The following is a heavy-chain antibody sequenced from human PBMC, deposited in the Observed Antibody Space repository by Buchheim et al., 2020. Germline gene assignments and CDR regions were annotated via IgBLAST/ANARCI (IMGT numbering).Heavy chain of an antibody. CDR2: ISSSGNTI. Sequence: QVQLVESGGGLVKPGGSLRLSCAASGFIFSDYYMSWIRQAPGKGLEWVSYISSSGNTIYYADSVKGRFTISRESAKKSLFLQMNNLRAEDTAVYYCARDGRYYGSGERNWFDPWGQGTL. J-gene: IGHJ5*02. D-gene: IGHD3-10*01. V-gene: IGHV3-11*01. CDR3: ARDGRYYGSGERNWFDP. CDR1: GFIFSDYY.